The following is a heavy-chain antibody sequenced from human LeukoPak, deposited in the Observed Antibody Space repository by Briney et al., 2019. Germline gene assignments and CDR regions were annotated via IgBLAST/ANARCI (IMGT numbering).Heavy chain of an antibody. Sequence: SETLSLTCTVSGGSISSSSYYWGWIRQPPGRGLEWIGSIYYSGSTYYNPSLKSRVTISVDTSKNQFSLKLSSVTAADTAVYYCARVGYCTNGVCSQRILDYWGQGTLVTVSS. CDR1: GGSISSSSYY. D-gene: IGHD2-8*01. CDR3: ARVGYCTNGVCSQRILDY. J-gene: IGHJ4*02. CDR2: IYYSGST. V-gene: IGHV4-39*01.